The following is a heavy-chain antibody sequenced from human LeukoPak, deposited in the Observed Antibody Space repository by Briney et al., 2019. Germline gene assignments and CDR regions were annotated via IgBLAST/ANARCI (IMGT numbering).Heavy chain of an antibody. Sequence: ASVKVSCKASGYTFTGYYMHWLRQAPGQGLEWMGWINPNSGGTNYAQKFQGRVTMTRDTSISTAYMELSRLRSDDTAVYYCAREDGDYVVSFDYWGQGTLVTVSS. CDR3: AREDGDYVVSFDY. CDR1: GYTFTGYY. D-gene: IGHD4-17*01. V-gene: IGHV1-2*02. J-gene: IGHJ4*02. CDR2: INPNSGGT.